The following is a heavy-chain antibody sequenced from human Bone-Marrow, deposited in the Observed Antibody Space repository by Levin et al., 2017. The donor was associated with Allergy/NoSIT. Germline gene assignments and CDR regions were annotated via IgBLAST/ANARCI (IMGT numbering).Heavy chain of an antibody. D-gene: IGHD3-16*01. CDR2: INWSSETI. V-gene: IGHV3-9*01. J-gene: IGHJ3*02. CDR1: GFTFDDYA. CDR3: VRARGFTFGTDAFDM. Sequence: GGSLRLSCGASGFTFDDYAMHWVRQSPGRGLEWVSGINWSSETIGYADSMKGRFTISRDNSKNSLYLQMNGLRVEDTALYYCVRARGFTFGTDAFDMWGQGTMVTVSS.